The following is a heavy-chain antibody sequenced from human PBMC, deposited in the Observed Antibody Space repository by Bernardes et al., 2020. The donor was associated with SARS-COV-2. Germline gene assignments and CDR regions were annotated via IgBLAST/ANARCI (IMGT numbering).Heavy chain of an antibody. D-gene: IGHD3-3*01. J-gene: IGHJ5*02. CDR3: ARGGRGIFGVVFHNWFDP. V-gene: IGHV4-34*01. CDR1: GGSFSGYY. Sequence: SETLSPTCAVYGGSFSGYYWSWTRQPPGKGLEWIGEINHSGSTNYNPSLKSRVTISVDTSKNQFSLKLSSVTAADTAVYYCARGGRGIFGVVFHNWFDPWGQGTLVTVSS. CDR2: INHSGST.